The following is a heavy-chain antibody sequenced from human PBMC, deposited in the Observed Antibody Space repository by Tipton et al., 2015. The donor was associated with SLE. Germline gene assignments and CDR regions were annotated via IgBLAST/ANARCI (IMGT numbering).Heavy chain of an antibody. CDR2: ISYDGSNK. J-gene: IGHJ4*02. V-gene: IGHV3-30*04. Sequence: SLRLSCAASGFTFSSYAMSWVRQAPGKGLEWVAVISYDGSNKYYADSVKGRFTISRDNSDNTLYVRMNNLRVEDTAIYYCAKASRGQYESWSGHFDEWGRGTLVTVSS. D-gene: IGHD3-3*01. CDR1: GFTFSSYA. CDR3: AKASRGQYESWSGHFDE.